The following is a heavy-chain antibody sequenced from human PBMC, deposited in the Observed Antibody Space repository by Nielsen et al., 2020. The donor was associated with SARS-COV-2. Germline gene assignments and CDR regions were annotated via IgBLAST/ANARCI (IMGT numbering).Heavy chain of an antibody. CDR2: IYSGGST. Sequence: GGSLRLSCAASGFTFSSYNMSWVRQAPGKGLEWVSVIYSGGSTYYADSVKGRFTISRDNSKNTLYLQMNSLRAEDTAVYYCARTQVGATPYFDYWGQGTLVTVSS. D-gene: IGHD1-26*01. CDR1: GFTFSSYN. CDR3: ARTQVGATPYFDY. J-gene: IGHJ4*02. V-gene: IGHV3-66*01.